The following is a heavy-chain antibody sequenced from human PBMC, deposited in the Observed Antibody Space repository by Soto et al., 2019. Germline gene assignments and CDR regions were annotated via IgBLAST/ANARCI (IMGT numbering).Heavy chain of an antibody. D-gene: IGHD3-22*01. CDR2: FIPIFRTL. CDR1: GGIFGSHG. CDR3: VRDRRIYYSDPHDEVVASDYDV. V-gene: IGHV1-69*01. J-gene: IGHJ3*01. Sequence: QVQLIQSEAEVKKPGSSVRVSCTASGGIFGSHGFSWVRQAPGQRLEWVGGFIPIFRTLTYTEKFQARVRIAAVASTNTVYLDLSSLTSEDTAVYYCVRDRRIYYSDPHDEVVASDYDVWGQGTMVSVSS.